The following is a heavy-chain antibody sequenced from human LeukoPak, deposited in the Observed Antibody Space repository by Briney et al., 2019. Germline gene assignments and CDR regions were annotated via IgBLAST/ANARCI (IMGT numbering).Heavy chain of an antibody. V-gene: IGHV4-59*01. Sequence: TSETLSLTCTVSGGSISSYYWNWIRQPPGKGLEWIGYIYYSGSTNYNPSLKSRVTVSVDTSKNQFSLKLSSVTAADTAVYYCARWDNSRGADAFDIWGQGTMVTVSS. D-gene: IGHD6-13*01. CDR2: IYYSGST. J-gene: IGHJ3*02. CDR3: ARWDNSRGADAFDI. CDR1: GGSISSYY.